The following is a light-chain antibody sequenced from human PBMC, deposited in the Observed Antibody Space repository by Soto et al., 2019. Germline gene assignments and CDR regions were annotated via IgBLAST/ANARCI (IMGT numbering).Light chain of an antibody. V-gene: IGKV3-20*01. CDR2: DAF. J-gene: IGKJ1*01. Sequence: EIVLTQSPGTLSLSPGERATLSCRASQSVSTSYVAWYQQKFGQAPRLLIYDAFSRATGIPDRFSASGSGTDFTLTISSLQSEDFAVYYCQQYNNWPRTFGQGTKVDI. CDR1: QSVSTSY. CDR3: QQYNNWPRT.